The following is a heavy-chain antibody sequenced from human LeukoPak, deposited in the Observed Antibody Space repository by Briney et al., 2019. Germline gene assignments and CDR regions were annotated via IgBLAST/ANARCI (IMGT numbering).Heavy chain of an antibody. Sequence: SVKVSCKASGGTFSSYAISWVRQAPGQGLELMGRIIPILGIANYAQKFQGRVTITADKSTSTAYVELSSLRSEDTAVYYCASSMVRGVISFDPWGQGTLVTVSS. D-gene: IGHD3-10*01. CDR1: GGTFSSYA. CDR3: ASSMVRGVISFDP. CDR2: IIPILGIA. V-gene: IGHV1-69*04. J-gene: IGHJ5*02.